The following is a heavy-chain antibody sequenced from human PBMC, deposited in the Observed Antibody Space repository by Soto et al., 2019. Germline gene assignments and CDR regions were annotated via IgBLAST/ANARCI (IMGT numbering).Heavy chain of an antibody. CDR1: GYTFTGHY. CDR2: INPNSGGT. Sequence: QVQLVQSGAEVKKPGASVKVSCKASGYTFTGHYMHWVRQAPGQGLEWMGWINPNSGGTIHAQKFLGRVTMTKDTSISTAYMELSRLRSDDTAVYYCARVGGDVDYARAFDIWGQGTLVTVSS. CDR3: ARVGGDVDYARAFDI. J-gene: IGHJ3*02. D-gene: IGHD4-17*01. V-gene: IGHV1-2*02.